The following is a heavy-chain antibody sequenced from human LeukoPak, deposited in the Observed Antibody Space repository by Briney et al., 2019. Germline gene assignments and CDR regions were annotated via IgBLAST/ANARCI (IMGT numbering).Heavy chain of an antibody. V-gene: IGHV4-61*02. CDR3: ARDGYVRSFDY. CDR1: GGSISSGSYY. J-gene: IGHJ4*02. Sequence: KASQTLSLTCTVSGGSISSGSYYWSWIRQPAGKGLEWIGRIYTSGSTNYNPSLKSRVTISVDTSKNQFSLKLSSVTAADTAVYYCARDGYVRSFDYWGQGTLVTVSS. CDR2: IYTSGST. D-gene: IGHD3-10*02.